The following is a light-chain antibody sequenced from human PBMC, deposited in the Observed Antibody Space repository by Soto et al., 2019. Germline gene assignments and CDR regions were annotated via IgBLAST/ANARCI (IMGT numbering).Light chain of an antibody. J-gene: IGLJ1*01. Sequence: QSVLTEPPSASVTPGQRVTISCSGSNSNVGNYYVSWYQHLPGTAPKLLIYYNNQRPSGVPDRFSGSKSGTSASLAISGLRSEDESDYYCVAWDASLRGYVFGTGTKVTVL. CDR2: YNN. CDR1: NSNVGNYY. V-gene: IGLV1-47*02. CDR3: VAWDASLRGYV.